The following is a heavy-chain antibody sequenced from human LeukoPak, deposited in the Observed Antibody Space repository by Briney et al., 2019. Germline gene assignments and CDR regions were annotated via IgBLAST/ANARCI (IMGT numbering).Heavy chain of an antibody. D-gene: IGHD3-22*01. Sequence: PSETLSLTCTVSGYSISSGYYWGWIRQPPGKGLEWIGSIYHSGSTYYNSSLKSRVTISVDTSKNQFSLKLSSVTAADTAVYYCAGPSSGYYQEDYWGQGTLVTVSS. CDR3: AGPSSGYYQEDY. V-gene: IGHV4-38-2*02. CDR2: IYHSGST. J-gene: IGHJ4*02. CDR1: GYSISSGYY.